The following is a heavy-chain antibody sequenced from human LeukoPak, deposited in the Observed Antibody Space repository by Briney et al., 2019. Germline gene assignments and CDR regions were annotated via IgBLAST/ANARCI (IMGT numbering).Heavy chain of an antibody. CDR2: ISYDGSNK. V-gene: IGHV3-30*18. Sequence: PGGSLRLSCAASGFTFSSYGMHWVRQAPGKGLEWVAVISYDGSNKYYADSVKGRFTISRDNSKNTLYLQMNSLRAEDTAAYYCAKDLYDSYGSRYDYWGQGTLVTVSS. CDR3: AKDLYDSYGSRYDY. CDR1: GFTFSSYG. D-gene: IGHD5-18*01. J-gene: IGHJ4*02.